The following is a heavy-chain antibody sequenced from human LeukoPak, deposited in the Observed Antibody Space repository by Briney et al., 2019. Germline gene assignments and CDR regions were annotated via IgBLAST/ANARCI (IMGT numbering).Heavy chain of an antibody. CDR2: INHSGST. D-gene: IGHD2-2*01. CDR1: GGSFNGYY. V-gene: IGHV4-34*01. Sequence: PSETLSLTCAVYGGSFNGYYWSWIRQPPGKGLEWIGEINHSGSTNYNPYLKSRVTISVDTSKNQFSLKLSSVTAADTAVYYCARDCSSSSCYLDYWGQGTLVTVSS. CDR3: ARDCSSSSCYLDY. J-gene: IGHJ4*02.